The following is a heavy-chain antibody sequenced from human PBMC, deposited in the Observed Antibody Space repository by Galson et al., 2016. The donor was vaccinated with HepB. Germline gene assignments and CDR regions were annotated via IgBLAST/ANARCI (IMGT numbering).Heavy chain of an antibody. V-gene: IGHV3-30*18. CDR2: IAIDGLKT. D-gene: IGHD1-26*01. Sequence: SLRLSCAASGFTFRNFGIHWVRQAPGKGLARVAVIAIDGLKTLYVGSVSGRLTTSRDNSKNTAYLQMNYLRPDDTAVYYCVKDLGVGTTTTDAFDIWGQGTMVAVSS. CDR3: VKDLGVGTTTTDAFDI. CDR1: GFTFRNFG. J-gene: IGHJ3*02.